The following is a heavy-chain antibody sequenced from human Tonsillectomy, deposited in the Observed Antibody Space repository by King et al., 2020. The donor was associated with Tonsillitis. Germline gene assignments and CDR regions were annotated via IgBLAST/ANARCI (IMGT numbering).Heavy chain of an antibody. J-gene: IGHJ4*02. CDR1: GFTFSSYS. Sequence: VQLVESGGGLVKPGGSLRLSCAASGFTFSSYSMNWVRQAPGKGLEWVSSISGSATYIYYADSVKGRFTISRDNAKNSLYLQINSLGAEDTAVYYCAREEGEGFDYWGQGTLVAVSS. CDR2: ISGSATYI. V-gene: IGHV3-21*01. D-gene: IGHD3-16*01. CDR3: AREEGEGFDY.